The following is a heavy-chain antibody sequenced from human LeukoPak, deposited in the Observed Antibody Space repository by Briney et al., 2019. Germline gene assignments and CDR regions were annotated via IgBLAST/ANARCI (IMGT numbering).Heavy chain of an antibody. CDR1: AITFSDYY. CDR3: ARGGYCSNVVCYTSRSLDY. Sequence: GSLRLSCVASAITFSDYYMSWIRQAPGKGLEWVSYISGSGSTKYYADSVKGRFTISRDNAKNSLYLQMNSLRAEDTAVYYCARGGYCSNVVCYTSRSLDYWGQGTLVTVSS. J-gene: IGHJ4*02. V-gene: IGHV3-11*01. CDR2: ISGSGSTK. D-gene: IGHD2-8*01.